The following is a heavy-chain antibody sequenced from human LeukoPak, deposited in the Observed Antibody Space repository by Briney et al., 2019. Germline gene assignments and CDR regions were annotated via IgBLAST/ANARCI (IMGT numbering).Heavy chain of an antibody. CDR2: IYSGGST. CDR1: RFTFSSYS. CDR3: ASGRRGIIAAGLDY. V-gene: IGHV3-66*01. J-gene: IGHJ4*02. D-gene: IGHD6-13*01. Sequence: GGSLRLSCAASRFTFSSYSMNWVRQAPGKGLEWVSLIYSGGSTYYADSVKGRFTISRDNSKNTLYLQMNSLRAEDTAVYYCASGRRGIIAAGLDYWGQGTLVTVSS.